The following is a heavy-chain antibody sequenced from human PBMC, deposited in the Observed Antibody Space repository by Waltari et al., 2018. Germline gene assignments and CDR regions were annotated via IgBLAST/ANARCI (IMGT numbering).Heavy chain of an antibody. CDR3: ARARFGGSDY. CDR1: GGSISSYY. D-gene: IGHD2-15*01. CDR2: IYYSGST. J-gene: IGHJ4*02. V-gene: IGHV4-59*01. Sequence: QVQLQESGPGLVKPSETLSLTCTVSGGSISSYYWSWIRQPPGKGLEWIGYIYYSGSTNYNPSLKSRVTISVDTSKNQFSLKLSSVTAADTAVYYCARARFGGSDYWGQGTLVTVSS.